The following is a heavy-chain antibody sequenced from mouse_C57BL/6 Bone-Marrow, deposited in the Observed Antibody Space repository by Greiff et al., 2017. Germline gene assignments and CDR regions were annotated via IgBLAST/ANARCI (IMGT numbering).Heavy chain of an antibody. D-gene: IGHD1-1*01. J-gene: IGHJ1*03. Sequence: VKLMESGAELVRPGASVTLSCKASGYTFTDYEMHWVKQTPVHGLEWIGAIDPETGGTAYNQKFKGKAILTADKSSSTAYMELRSLTSEDSAVYYGTISPLLRYSYWYFDVWGTGTTVTVSS. CDR3: TISPLLRYSYWYFDV. V-gene: IGHV1-15*01. CDR2: IDPETGGT. CDR1: GYTFTDYE.